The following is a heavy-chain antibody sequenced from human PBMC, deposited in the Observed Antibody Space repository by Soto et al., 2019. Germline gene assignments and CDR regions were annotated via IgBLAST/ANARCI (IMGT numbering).Heavy chain of an antibody. D-gene: IGHD3-10*01. Sequence: PGESVKISCKGSGYKFIIHCISWVLQMPWKGLEWMGWIDPNGSYTRYSPSVEGHVSITADESNRTVYLQWSGLKSDDTAVYYCATPTPLRGAMITNINFDFWGQGTPVTVSS. J-gene: IGHJ4*02. CDR3: ATPTPLRGAMITNINFDF. V-gene: IGHV5-10-1*01. CDR1: GYKFIIHC. CDR2: IDPNGSYT.